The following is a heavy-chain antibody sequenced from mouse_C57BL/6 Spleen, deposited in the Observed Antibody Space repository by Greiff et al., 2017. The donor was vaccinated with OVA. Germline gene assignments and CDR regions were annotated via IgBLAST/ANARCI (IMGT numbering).Heavy chain of an antibody. D-gene: IGHD1-1*01. J-gene: IGHJ4*01. CDR2: IYPGDGDT. CDR1: GYAFSSSW. CDR3: ARPSLFAMDY. Sequence: VQLQQSGPELVKPGASVKISCKASGYAFSSSWMNWVKQRPGKGLEWIGRIYPGDGDTNYNGKFKGKATLTADKSSSTAYMQLSSLTSEDSAVYFCARPSLFAMDYWGQGTSVTVSS. V-gene: IGHV1-82*01.